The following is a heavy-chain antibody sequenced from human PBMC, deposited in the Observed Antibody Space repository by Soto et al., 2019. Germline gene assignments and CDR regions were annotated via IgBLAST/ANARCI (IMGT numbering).Heavy chain of an antibody. V-gene: IGHV1-69*13. CDR3: ARVVRDGSSPERGYYFDY. CDR2: IIPIFGTA. D-gene: IGHD6-13*01. J-gene: IGHJ4*02. CDR1: GGTFSSYA. Sequence: RASVKVSCKASGGTFSSYAISWVRQAPGQGLEWMGGIIPIFGTANYAQKFQGRVTITADESTSTAYMELSSLRSEDTAVYYCARVVRDGSSPERGYYFDYWGQGTLVTVSS.